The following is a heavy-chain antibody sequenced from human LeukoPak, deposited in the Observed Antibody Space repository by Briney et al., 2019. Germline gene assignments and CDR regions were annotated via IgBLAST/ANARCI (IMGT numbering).Heavy chain of an antibody. CDR1: GGSISSYY. CDR2: IYSSGST. V-gene: IGHV4-4*07. J-gene: IGHJ4*02. Sequence: SETLSLTCTVSGGSISSYYWSWIRQPPGKGLEWIGRIYSSGSTNYNPSLKSRVTMSVDTSKKQFSLKLNSVTAADTAVYFCARERYNTGWYSDYWGQGTLVTVSS. CDR3: ARERYNTGWYSDY. D-gene: IGHD6-19*01.